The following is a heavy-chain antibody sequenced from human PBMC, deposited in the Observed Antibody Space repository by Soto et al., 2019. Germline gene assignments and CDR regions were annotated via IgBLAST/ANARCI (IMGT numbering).Heavy chain of an antibody. Sequence: ASVKVSCKASGYTFTSYAMHWVRQAPGQRLEWMGWINAGNGNTKYSQKFQGRVTITRDTSASTAYMELSSLRSEDTAVYYCARFSLTLYGMDVWGQGTTVTVSS. CDR1: GYTFTSYA. V-gene: IGHV1-3*01. CDR2: INAGNGNT. D-gene: IGHD7-27*01. CDR3: ARFSLTLYGMDV. J-gene: IGHJ6*02.